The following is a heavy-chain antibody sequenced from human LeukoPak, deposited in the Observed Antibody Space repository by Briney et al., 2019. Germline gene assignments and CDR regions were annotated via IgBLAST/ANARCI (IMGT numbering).Heavy chain of an antibody. J-gene: IGHJ4*02. D-gene: IGHD3-16*01. CDR2: ISGSGGRT. V-gene: IGHV3-23*01. Sequence: SGGSLRLSCAASGFTFSSYAMSWVRQAPGKGLEWVSGISGSGGRTYYADSVKGRFTISRDNSKNTLYLEMSSLRVEDTAIYYCAKWPEGAMDYFDYWGQGTLVTVSS. CDR3: AKWPEGAMDYFDY. CDR1: GFTFSSYA.